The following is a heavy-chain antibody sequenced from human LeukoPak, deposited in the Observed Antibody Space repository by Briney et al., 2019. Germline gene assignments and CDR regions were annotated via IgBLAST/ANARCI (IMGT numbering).Heavy chain of an antibody. D-gene: IGHD6-19*01. CDR1: GGSISSGGYS. J-gene: IGHJ5*02. CDR2: IYHSGST. CDR3: ARVAESWFDP. Sequence: SETLSLTCAVSGGSISSGGYSWSWIRQPPGKGLEWIGYIYHSGSTYYNPSLKSRVTISVERSKHQFSLKLSSVTAADTAVYYCARVAESWFDPWGQGTLVTVSS. V-gene: IGHV4-30-2*01.